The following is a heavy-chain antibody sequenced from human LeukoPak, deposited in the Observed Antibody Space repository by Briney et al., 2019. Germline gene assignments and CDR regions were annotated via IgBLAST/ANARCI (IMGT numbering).Heavy chain of an antibody. Sequence: GESLKISCRASGYSFSNYWVGWVRQMPGKGMEYMGIIFPGDSNIRYNPSFQGQATMSVDRSTNTAYLQWSSLKASDSAMYYCARDHYCYSTSCYFDYCGQGTLVTVSS. CDR2: IFPGDSNI. V-gene: IGHV5-51*01. CDR3: ARDHYCYSTSCYFDY. J-gene: IGHJ4*02. CDR1: GYSFSNYW. D-gene: IGHD2-2*01.